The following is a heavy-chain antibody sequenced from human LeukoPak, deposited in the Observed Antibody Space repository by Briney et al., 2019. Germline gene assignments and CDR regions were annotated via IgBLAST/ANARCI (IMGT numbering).Heavy chain of an antibody. J-gene: IGHJ5*02. CDR1: GGTFSSYA. Sequence: SVTVSCKASGGTFSSYAISWVLQAPGQGPEWMGGLLPIFGTANYAQKFQGRVTITADGSTSTADMELSSLRSEDTAVYYCARDSTNDFWSGYRANWFDPWGQGTLVTVSS. D-gene: IGHD3-3*01. CDR3: ARDSTNDFWSGYRANWFDP. CDR2: LLPIFGTA. V-gene: IGHV1-69*13.